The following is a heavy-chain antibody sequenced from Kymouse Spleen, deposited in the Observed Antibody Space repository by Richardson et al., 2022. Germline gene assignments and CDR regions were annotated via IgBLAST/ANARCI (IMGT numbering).Heavy chain of an antibody. V-gene: IGHV3-30*18. J-gene: IGHJ6*02. CDR2: ISYDGSNK. CDR3: AKEGLQYYYYYGMDV. CDR1: GFTFSSYG. D-gene: IGHD4-11,IGHD5-18,IGHD4-11*01. Sequence: QVQLVESGGGVVQPGRSLRLSCAASGFTFSSYGMHWVRQAPGKGLEWVAVISYDGSNKYYADSVKGRFTISRDNSKNTLYLQMNSLRAEDTAVYYCAKEGLQYYYYYGMDVWGQGTTVTVSS.